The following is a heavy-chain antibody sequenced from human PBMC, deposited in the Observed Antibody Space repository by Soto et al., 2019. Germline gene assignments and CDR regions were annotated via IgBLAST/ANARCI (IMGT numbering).Heavy chain of an antibody. CDR2: IHTAGSA. V-gene: IGHV3-53*01. CDR1: GFTVSSTY. D-gene: IGHD3-16*01. CDR3: ARLALGP. Sequence: EVQLVESGGGLSQPGGSLRLSCAASGFTVSSTYMSWVRQAPGKGLEWVSVIHTAGSAYYAGSVEGRFTISRDNVKNTLYLQMNSLTVDDTAVYYCARLALGPWGQGALVTVSS. J-gene: IGHJ5*02.